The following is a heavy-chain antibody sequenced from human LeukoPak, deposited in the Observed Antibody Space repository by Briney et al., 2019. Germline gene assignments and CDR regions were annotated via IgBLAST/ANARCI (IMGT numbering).Heavy chain of an antibody. J-gene: IGHJ6*03. CDR1: GGSISSGSYY. CDR2: IYTSGST. D-gene: IGHD5-18*01. CDR3: ARDSIQLWLHTRYYYMDV. Sequence: SETLSLTCTVSGGSISSGSYYWSWIRQPAGKGLEWIGRIYTSGSTNYNPSLKSRVTISVDTSKNQFSLKPSSVTAADTAVYYCARDSIQLWLHTRYYYMDVWGKGTTVTISS. V-gene: IGHV4-61*02.